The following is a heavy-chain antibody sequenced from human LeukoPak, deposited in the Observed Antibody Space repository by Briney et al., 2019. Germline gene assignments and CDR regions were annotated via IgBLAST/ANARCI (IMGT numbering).Heavy chain of an antibody. V-gene: IGHV1-69*05. Sequence: SVKVSCKATGGTFSSYAISWVRQAPGQGLEWMGRIIPIFGTANYAQKFQGRVTITTDESTSTAYMELSSLRSEDTAVYYCARDRDFWSGYYAIGGFDYWGQGTLVRVSA. CDR1: GGTFSSYA. CDR2: IIPIFGTA. J-gene: IGHJ4*02. CDR3: ARDRDFWSGYYAIGGFDY. D-gene: IGHD3-3*01.